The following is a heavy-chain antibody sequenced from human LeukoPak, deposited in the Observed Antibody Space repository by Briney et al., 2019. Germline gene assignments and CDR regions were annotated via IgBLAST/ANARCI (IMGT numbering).Heavy chain of an antibody. V-gene: IGHV4-39*01. Sequence: SETLSLTCTVSGGSISSGDYYWGWIRQPPGKGLEWIGSIYYSGSTYYNPSLKSRVTISVDTSKNQFSLKLSSVTAADTAVYYCARNGIVVVPAAIFDYYGMDVWGQGTTVTVSS. CDR2: IYYSGST. D-gene: IGHD2-2*01. CDR1: GGSISSGDYY. CDR3: ARNGIVVVPAAIFDYYGMDV. J-gene: IGHJ6*02.